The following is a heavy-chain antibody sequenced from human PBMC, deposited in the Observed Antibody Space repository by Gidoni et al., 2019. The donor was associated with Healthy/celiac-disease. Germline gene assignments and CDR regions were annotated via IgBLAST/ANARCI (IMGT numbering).Heavy chain of an antibody. CDR2: ISYDGSNK. CDR3: AREGGQDGAFDI. V-gene: IGHV3-30-3*01. J-gene: IGHJ3*02. CDR1: GFTFSSYA. D-gene: IGHD2-15*01. Sequence: QVQLVASGGGVVQPGRSLRLSCAASGFTFSSYAMHWVRQAPGKGLEWVAVISYDGSNKYYADSVKGRFTISRDNSKNTLYLQMNSLRAEDTAVYYCAREGGQDGAFDIWGQGTMVTVSS.